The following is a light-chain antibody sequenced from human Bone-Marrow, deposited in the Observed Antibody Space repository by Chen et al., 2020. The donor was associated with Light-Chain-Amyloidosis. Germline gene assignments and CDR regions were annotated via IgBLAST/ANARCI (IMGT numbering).Light chain of an antibody. J-gene: IGLJ2*01. CDR2: RDT. CDR1: ALPTKY. Sequence: SYELTQPPSVSVSPGQTARNTCSGDALPTKYADWYQQKPGQAPVLVIHRDTERPSGVSERFSGSSSGTTATLTISGVQAADEADYHCQSADSSGTYEVIFGGGTKLAVL. V-gene: IGLV3-25*03. CDR3: QSADSSGTYEVI.